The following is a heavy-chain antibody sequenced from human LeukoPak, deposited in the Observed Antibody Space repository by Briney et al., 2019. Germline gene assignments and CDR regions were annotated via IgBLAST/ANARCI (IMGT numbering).Heavy chain of an antibody. Sequence: GGSLRLSCEASGFTFSRYWMHWVRQAPGKGLVWVSRINSDGSRTTYADSVRGRFTISRDNARNTLYLQMNSLRAEDTAVYYCASLFLCYGCSSSSDSFNIWGQGTMVTVSS. CDR1: GFTFSRYW. CDR3: ASLFLCYGCSSSSDSFNI. V-gene: IGHV3-74*01. CDR2: INSDGSRT. J-gene: IGHJ3*02. D-gene: IGHD6-6*01.